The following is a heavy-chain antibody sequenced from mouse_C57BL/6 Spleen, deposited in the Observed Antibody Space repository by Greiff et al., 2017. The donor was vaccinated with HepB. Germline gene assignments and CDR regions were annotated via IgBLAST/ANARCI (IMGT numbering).Heavy chain of an antibody. J-gene: IGHJ2*01. Sequence: QVQLQQPGAELVRPGTSVKLSCKASGYTFTSYWMHWVKQRPGQGLEWIGVIDPSDSYTNYNQKFKGKATLTVDTSSSTAYMQLSSLTSEDSAVYYCAREVGAFDYWGQGTTLTVSS. CDR3: AREVGAFDY. CDR1: GYTFTSYW. V-gene: IGHV1-59*01. D-gene: IGHD1-1*02. CDR2: IDPSDSYT.